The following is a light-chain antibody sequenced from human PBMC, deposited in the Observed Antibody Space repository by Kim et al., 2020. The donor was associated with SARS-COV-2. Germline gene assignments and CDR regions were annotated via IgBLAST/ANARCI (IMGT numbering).Light chain of an antibody. V-gene: IGKV3-20*01. CDR3: QQHGSSPET. CDR1: QSVFSNF. J-gene: IGKJ1*01. Sequence: PGESATLSCMASQSVFSNFLAWYQQKVGQAPRRLIYGASSRATGIPDRFRGSGSGTDFTLTISRLEPEDSAVYYCQQHGSSPETFGQGTKVDIK. CDR2: GAS.